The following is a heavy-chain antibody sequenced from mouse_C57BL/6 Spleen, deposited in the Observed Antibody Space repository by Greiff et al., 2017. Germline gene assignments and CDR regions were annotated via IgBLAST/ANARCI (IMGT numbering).Heavy chain of an antibody. J-gene: IGHJ2*01. D-gene: IGHD1-1*01. Sequence: VQLQQPGAELVKPGASVKMSCKASGYTFTSYWITWVKQRPGQGLEWIGDIYPGSGSTNYNEKFKSKATLTVDTSSSTAYMQRSSLTSEDSAVYYCARRENYYGSSYYFDYWGQGTTLTVSS. V-gene: IGHV1-55*01. CDR1: GYTFTSYW. CDR2: IYPGSGST. CDR3: ARRENYYGSSYYFDY.